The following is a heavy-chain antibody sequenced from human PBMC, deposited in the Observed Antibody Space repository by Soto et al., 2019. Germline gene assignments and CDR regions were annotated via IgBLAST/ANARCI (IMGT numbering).Heavy chain of an antibody. Sequence: VQLLESGGGVVQPGRSLRLSCAASGFTFSSYAMHWVRQAPGKGLEWVAVISYDGSNKYYADSVKGRFTISRDNSKNTLYLQMNSLRAEDTAVYYCARLDTEGYSYGAYFDYWGQGTLVTVSS. V-gene: IGHV3-30-3*01. CDR3: ARLDTEGYSYGAYFDY. J-gene: IGHJ4*02. D-gene: IGHD5-18*01. CDR1: GFTFSSYA. CDR2: ISYDGSNK.